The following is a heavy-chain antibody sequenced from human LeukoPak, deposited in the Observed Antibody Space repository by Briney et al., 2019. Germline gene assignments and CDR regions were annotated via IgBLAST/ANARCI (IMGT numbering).Heavy chain of an antibody. D-gene: IGHD3-16*02. Sequence: SETLSLTCTVSGGSITSYYWSWIRQPPGKGLEWIGYIYYSGSTNYNPSLKSRVTLSVDTSKNQFSLKLSSVTAADTAVYYCARSNIMITFGGVIVEDYFDYWGQGTLVTVSS. J-gene: IGHJ4*02. CDR1: GGSITSYY. CDR2: IYYSGST. CDR3: ARSNIMITFGGVIVEDYFDY. V-gene: IGHV4-59*08.